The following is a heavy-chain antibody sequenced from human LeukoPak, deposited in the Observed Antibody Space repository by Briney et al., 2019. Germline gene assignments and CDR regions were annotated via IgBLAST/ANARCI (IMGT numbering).Heavy chain of an antibody. CDR1: GGSISSHY. J-gene: IGHJ6*03. D-gene: IGHD1-1*01. CDR2: IYYSGST. V-gene: IGHV4-59*11. CDR3: ASVEPMSSGMDV. Sequence: PSETLSLTCTVSGGSISSHYWSWIRQPPGKGLEWIGYIYYSGSTNYNPSLKSRVTISVDTSKNQFSLKLSSVTAADTAVYYCASVEPMSSGMDVWGKGTTVTVSS.